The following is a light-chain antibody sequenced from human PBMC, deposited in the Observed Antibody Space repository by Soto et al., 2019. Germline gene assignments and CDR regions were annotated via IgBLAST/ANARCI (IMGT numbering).Light chain of an antibody. V-gene: IGKV2-28*01. CDR1: QSLLHSDGKNY. CDR2: LAS. J-gene: IGKJ1*01. CDR3: MQALQAPRT. Sequence: DIVMTQSPTSLPVTPGEAASISCWSSQSLLHSDGKNYLDWYLQKPGQSPQLLISLASNRASGVPDRFRGSGSGTYFTLKINRVEAEDVGVYYCMQALQAPRTFGQGTTVEI.